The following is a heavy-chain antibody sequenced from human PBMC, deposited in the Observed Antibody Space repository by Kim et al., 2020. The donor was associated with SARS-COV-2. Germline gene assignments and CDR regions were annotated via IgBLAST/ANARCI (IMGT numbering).Heavy chain of an antibody. Sequence: GGSLRLSCAASGFTFSNAWMSWVRQAPGKGLEWVGRIKSKTDGGTTDYAAPVKGRFTISRDDSKNTLYLQMNSLKTEDTAVYYCTTVGGSVDVLLWFGEEPLNESHFDYWGQGTLVTVSS. D-gene: IGHD3-10*01. CDR1: GFTFSNAW. J-gene: IGHJ4*02. CDR2: IKSKTDGGTT. CDR3: TTVGGSVDVLLWFGEEPLNESHFDY. V-gene: IGHV3-15*01.